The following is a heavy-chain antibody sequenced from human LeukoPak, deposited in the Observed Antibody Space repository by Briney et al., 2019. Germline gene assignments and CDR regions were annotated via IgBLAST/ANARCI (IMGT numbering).Heavy chain of an antibody. J-gene: IGHJ4*02. Sequence: GASVKVSCKASGYTFTSYAITWVRQAPGQGLEWMGWISASKGNTNYARKLQGRVTMTTDTSTTTAYMELRSLRSDDTAVYYCARVRLDNTMNFDYWGQGTLVTVSS. CDR3: ARVRLDNTMNFDY. CDR1: GYTFTSYA. V-gene: IGHV1-18*01. CDR2: ISASKGNT. D-gene: IGHD3-22*01.